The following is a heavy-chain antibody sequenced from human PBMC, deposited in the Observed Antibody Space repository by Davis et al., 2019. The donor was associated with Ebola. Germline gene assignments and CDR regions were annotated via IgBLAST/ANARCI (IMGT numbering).Heavy chain of an antibody. J-gene: IGHJ6*02. D-gene: IGHD6-19*01. CDR2: INHSGST. V-gene: IGHV4-34*01. CDR3: ARGRIAVAGGFYYYYGMDV. Sequence: SETLSLTCAVYGGSFSGYYWRWIRQPPGKGLDVIGEINHSGSTNYNPSLKSRVTISVDTSKNQFSLKLSSVTAADTAVYYCARGRIAVAGGFYYYYGMDVWGQGTTVTVSS. CDR1: GGSFSGYY.